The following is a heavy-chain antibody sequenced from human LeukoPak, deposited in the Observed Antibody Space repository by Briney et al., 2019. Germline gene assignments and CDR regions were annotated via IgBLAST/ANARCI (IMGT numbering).Heavy chain of an antibody. CDR1: GFTFSSYW. CDR3: ATGHSYGYDY. D-gene: IGHD5-18*01. CDR2: IKQDGSEK. J-gene: IGHJ4*02. Sequence: PGGSLRLSCXXSGFTFSSYWMSWVRQAPGKGLEWVANIKQDGSEKYYVDSVKGRFTISRDNAKNTLYLQMNSLRADDSGVYYCATGHSYGYDYWGQGVLVTVSS. V-gene: IGHV3-7*01.